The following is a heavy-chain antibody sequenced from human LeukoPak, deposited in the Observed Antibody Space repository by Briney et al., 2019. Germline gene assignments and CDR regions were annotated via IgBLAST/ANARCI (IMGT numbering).Heavy chain of an antibody. CDR1: GYTFTSYA. CDR2: INAGNGNT. V-gene: IGHV1-3*01. Sequence: ASVKVSCKASGYTFTSYAMHWVRQAPGQRLEWMGWINAGNGNTKYSQKFQGRVTITRDTSASTAYMELSSLRSEDTAVYYCARGQEKWRRLVPGYWGQGTLVTVSS. J-gene: IGHJ4*02. CDR3: ARGQEKWRRLVPGY. D-gene: IGHD6-19*01.